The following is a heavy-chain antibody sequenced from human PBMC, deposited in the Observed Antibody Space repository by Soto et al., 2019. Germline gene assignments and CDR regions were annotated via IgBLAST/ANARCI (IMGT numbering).Heavy chain of an antibody. V-gene: IGHV4-34*01. D-gene: IGHD3-22*01. CDR3: ASPILHYDSSSPVDY. J-gene: IGHJ4*02. CDR1: GGSFSGYY. Sequence: SETLSLTCAVYGGSFSGYYWSWIRQPPGKGLEWIGEINHSGSTNYNPSLKSRVTISVDTSKNQFSLKLSSVTAADTAVYYCASPILHYDSSSPVDYWGQGTLVTVSS. CDR2: INHSGST.